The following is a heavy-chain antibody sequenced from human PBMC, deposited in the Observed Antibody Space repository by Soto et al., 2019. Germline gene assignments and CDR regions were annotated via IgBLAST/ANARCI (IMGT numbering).Heavy chain of an antibody. CDR3: ARDEYGGNSGVLVAS. V-gene: IGHV1-2*02. D-gene: IGHD4-17*01. Sequence: ASVKVSCKASGYTFIAYWLHWVRQAPGQGPEWMGWINPKNGATNLAQKFQGRVTVTRDMSINTAYMEMNRMRSDETDVYYCARDEYGGNSGVLVASWGQGNLVTVS. CDR1: GYTFIAYW. CDR2: INPKNGAT. J-gene: IGHJ4*02.